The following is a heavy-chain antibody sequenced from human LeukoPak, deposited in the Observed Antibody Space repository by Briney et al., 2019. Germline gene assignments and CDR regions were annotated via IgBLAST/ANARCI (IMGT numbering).Heavy chain of an antibody. CDR2: INPNSGDT. J-gene: IGHJ4*02. D-gene: IGHD1-26*01. V-gene: IGHV1-2*02. CDR1: GSIFTDYH. Sequence: GASVKVSCKASGSIFTDYHIHSVRQTPGQGLEWVGWINPNSGDTNYPQTFQGRFTMTMDTSISTSYMELSRLRSGDTAVYYCATGAYIYYTEYWGQGTVVAVSS. CDR3: ATGAYIYYTEY.